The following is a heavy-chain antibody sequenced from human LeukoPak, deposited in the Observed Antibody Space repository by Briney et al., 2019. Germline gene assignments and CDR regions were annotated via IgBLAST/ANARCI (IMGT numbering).Heavy chain of an antibody. V-gene: IGHV3-23*01. Sequence: GGSLRLSCAASGFTFSSYAMSWVRQAPGKGLEWVSAVSGSGGSTYYADSVKGRFTISRDNSKNTLYLQMNSLRAEDTAVYYCAKGNYYDSSGYYYAGDYFDYWGQGTLVTVSS. CDR2: VSGSGGST. CDR3: AKGNYYDSSGYYYAGDYFDY. J-gene: IGHJ4*02. CDR1: GFTFSSYA. D-gene: IGHD3-22*01.